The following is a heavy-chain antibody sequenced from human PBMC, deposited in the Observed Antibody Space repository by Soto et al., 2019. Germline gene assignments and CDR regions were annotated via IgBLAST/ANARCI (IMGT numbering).Heavy chain of an antibody. J-gene: IGHJ4*02. CDR1: GDSISAYS. V-gene: IGHV4-59*01. D-gene: IGHD5-12*01. CDR3: AREGNLGRWLQPLDF. CDR2: IHYNGNT. Sequence: QVQLQVSGPGLVKPSETLSLTCTVSGDSISAYSWSWVRQPPGKGLEWIGNIHYNGNTKYSPSLKSRVTMSVATSKNHFSLRLISVTAADTAIYFCAREGNLGRWLQPLDFWGQGTLVTVSS.